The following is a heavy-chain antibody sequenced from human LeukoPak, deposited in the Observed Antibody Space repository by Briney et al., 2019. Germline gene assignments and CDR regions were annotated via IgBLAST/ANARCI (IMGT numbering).Heavy chain of an antibody. V-gene: IGHV3-33*01. J-gene: IGHJ3*02. CDR1: GFTFSSYG. CDR3: ASPLGDNAFDI. D-gene: IGHD5-24*01. CDR2: IWYDGSNK. Sequence: GRSLRLSRAASGFTFSSYGMHWVRQAPGKGLEWVAVIWYDGSNKYYADSVKGRFTISRDNSKNTLYLQMNSLRAEDTAVYYCASPLGDNAFDIWGQGTMVTVSS.